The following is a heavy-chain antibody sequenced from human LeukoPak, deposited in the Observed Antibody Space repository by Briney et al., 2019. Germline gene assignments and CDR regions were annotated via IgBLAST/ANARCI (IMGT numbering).Heavy chain of an antibody. CDR3: ARGGGYNWFDP. Sequence: SETLSLTCTVSGGSISSHYWSWIRQPPGKGLEWIGEINHSGSTNYNPSLKSRVTISVDTSKNQFSLKLSSVTAADTAVYYCARGGGYNWFDPWGQGTRVTVSS. V-gene: IGHV4-34*01. J-gene: IGHJ5*02. CDR2: INHSGST. CDR1: GGSISSHY.